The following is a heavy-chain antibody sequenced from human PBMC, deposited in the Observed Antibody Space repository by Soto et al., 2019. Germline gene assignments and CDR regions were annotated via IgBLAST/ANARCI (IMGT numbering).Heavy chain of an antibody. CDR1: GFTFSDYY. Sequence: QVQLVESGGGLVKPGGSLRLSCAASGFTFSDYYMSWIRQAPGKGLEWVSYISSSSSYTNYADSVKGRFTISRDNATTSLYLQMNSLRAEDTAVYYCARDQGHDILTGYYFTGLCWGQGTLVTVSS. CDR3: ARDQGHDILTGYYFTGLC. V-gene: IGHV3-11*05. J-gene: IGHJ4*02. CDR2: ISSSSSYT. D-gene: IGHD3-9*01.